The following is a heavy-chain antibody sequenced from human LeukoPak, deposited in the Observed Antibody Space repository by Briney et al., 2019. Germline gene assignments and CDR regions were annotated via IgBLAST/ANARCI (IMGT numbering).Heavy chain of an antibody. Sequence: SETLSLTCTVSGGSISSGSYYWSWIRQPAGKGLEWIGRIYTSGSTNYNPSLKSRVTISVDTSKNQFALKLSSVTAADTAVYYCARAGYYYYYMDVWGKGTTVTVSS. J-gene: IGHJ6*03. CDR3: ARAGYYYYYMDV. V-gene: IGHV4-61*02. CDR2: IYTSGST. CDR1: GGSISSGSYY.